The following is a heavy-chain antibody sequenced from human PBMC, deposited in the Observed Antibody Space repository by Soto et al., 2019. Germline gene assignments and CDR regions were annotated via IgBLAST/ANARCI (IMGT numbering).Heavy chain of an antibody. J-gene: IGHJ4*02. Sequence: QVQLVESGGVVVQPGRSLRLSCAASGFTLSNYAMHWVRQAPGKGLEWMAVTSSDGSNKNYADSVKGRFTISRDTSKNTLYLEMNSLRAEDTAVYYCAKGQYSGRYSLAGTIDYWGQGALVTVSS. CDR1: GFTLSNYA. D-gene: IGHD1-26*01. CDR2: TSSDGSNK. CDR3: AKGQYSGRYSLAGTIDY. V-gene: IGHV3-30*18.